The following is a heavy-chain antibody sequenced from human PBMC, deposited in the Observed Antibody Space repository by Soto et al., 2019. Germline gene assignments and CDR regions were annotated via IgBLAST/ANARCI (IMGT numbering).Heavy chain of an antibody. CDR2: IAPGADYT. J-gene: IGHJ1*01. CDR3: AWDNCSGGNFHFSEFFPP. Sequence: EVQLLESGGRLVQPGGSLRLSCAASGFTFNIHAMSWVRQAPGKGLQWVSTIAPGADYTNYADSVRGRFAISRDNSRKTGYPHMNNLGAEDPALYYCAWDNCSGGNFHFSEFFPPWGPGTPVNVSP. CDR1: GFTFNIHA. V-gene: IGHV3-23*01. D-gene: IGHD2-15*01.